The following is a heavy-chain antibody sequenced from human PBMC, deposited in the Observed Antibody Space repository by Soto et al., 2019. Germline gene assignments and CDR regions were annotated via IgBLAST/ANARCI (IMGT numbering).Heavy chain of an antibody. CDR2: VGWNGGDI. J-gene: IGHJ6*02. V-gene: IGHV3-9*01. D-gene: IGHD2-2*01. Sequence: VQLVESGGGLVQPGGSLRLSCAVSGFTLDDYTMHWVRQAPGKGLEWVSGVGWNGGDIVYADSVKGRFTVSRDNTRNSLYLEVNSLTAEDTAIYFCAKERAVVVPVSTSYFHYYVLDVWGQGTTVTVS. CDR3: AKERAVVVPVSTSYFHYYVLDV. CDR1: GFTLDDYT.